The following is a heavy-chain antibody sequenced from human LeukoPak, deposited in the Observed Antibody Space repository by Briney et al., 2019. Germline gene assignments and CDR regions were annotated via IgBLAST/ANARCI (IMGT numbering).Heavy chain of an antibody. CDR1: GFTFSRAW. CDR3: ARGGEYFQH. CDR2: IKEDGSED. V-gene: IGHV3-7*03. J-gene: IGHJ1*01. Sequence: GGSLRLSCAASGFTFSRAWMSWLRQAPGKGLEWVANIKEDGSEDYYADSVKGRFAISKDNAKNTLYLQMNSLRAEDTAVYYCARGGEYFQHWGQGTLVTVSS.